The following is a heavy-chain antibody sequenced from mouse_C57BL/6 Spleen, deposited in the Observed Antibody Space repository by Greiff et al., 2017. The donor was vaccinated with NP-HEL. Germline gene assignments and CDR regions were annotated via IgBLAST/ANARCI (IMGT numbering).Heavy chain of an antibody. J-gene: IGHJ2*01. CDR1: GFTFSSYA. CDR3: ARDGTTGVAGFFDY. V-gene: IGHV5-4*01. Sequence: EVQGVESGGGLVKPGGSLKLSCAASGFTFSSYAMSWVRQTPEKRLEWVATISDGGSYTYYPDNVKGRFTISRDNAKTNLYLQMSHLKSEDTAMYYCARDGTTGVAGFFDYWGQGTTLTVSS. CDR2: ISDGGSYT. D-gene: IGHD1-1*01.